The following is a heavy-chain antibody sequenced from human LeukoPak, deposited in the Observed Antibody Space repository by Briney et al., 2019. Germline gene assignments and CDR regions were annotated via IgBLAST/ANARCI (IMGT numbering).Heavy chain of an antibody. CDR1: GFTFSSYA. J-gene: IGHJ4*02. CDR3: AKRAGNQYYYYDSSGGETDY. CDR2: ISSSGGST. Sequence: GGSLRLSCAASGFTFSSYAMSWVRQAPGKGLEWVSGISSSGGSTSYADSVKGRFTISRDNSKNTLYLQMNSLRAEGTAVYYCAKRAGNQYYYYDSSGGETDYWGQGTLVAVSS. D-gene: IGHD3-22*01. V-gene: IGHV3-23*01.